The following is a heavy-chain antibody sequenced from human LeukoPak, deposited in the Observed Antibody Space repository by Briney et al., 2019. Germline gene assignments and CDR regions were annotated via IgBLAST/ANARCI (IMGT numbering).Heavy chain of an antibody. Sequence: SETLSLTCTVSGASISSYYWSWIRQPPGKGLEWIGYIYYSGGTNYNPSLKSRVTISVDTSKNQFSLQLSSVTAADTAVYYCARETLDYSYFDYWGQGTLVTVSS. J-gene: IGHJ4*02. CDR1: GASISSYY. D-gene: IGHD4-11*01. CDR2: IYYSGGT. CDR3: ARETLDYSYFDY. V-gene: IGHV4-59*01.